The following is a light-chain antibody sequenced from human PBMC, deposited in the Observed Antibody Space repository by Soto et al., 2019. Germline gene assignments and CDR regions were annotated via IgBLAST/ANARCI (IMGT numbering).Light chain of an antibody. V-gene: IGKV1-27*01. CDR2: SAS. CDR1: QDISNY. J-gene: IGKJ1*01. CDR3: QKYNSAPRT. Sequence: IQMTPSPSSLSASVGDRITITCRASQDISNYLAWYQQKPGKVPKLLIYSASTLQSGVPSRFSGSGSGTDFTLTISSLQPEDVATYYCQKYNSAPRTFGQGTKVDIK.